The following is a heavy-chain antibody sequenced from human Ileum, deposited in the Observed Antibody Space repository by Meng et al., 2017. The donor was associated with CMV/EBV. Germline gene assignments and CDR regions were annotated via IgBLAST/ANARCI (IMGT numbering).Heavy chain of an antibody. Sequence: SVKVSCKASGYTFTGYYMHWVRQAPGQGLEWMGWINPNSGGTNYAQKFQGRVTMTRDTSISTAYMELSRLRSDDTAVYYCARDKSLDYDFWSGYYRGRGFYGMDVWDQGTTVTVSS. D-gene: IGHD3-3*01. CDR1: GYTFTGYY. CDR3: ARDKSLDYDFWSGYYRGRGFYGMDV. J-gene: IGHJ6*02. V-gene: IGHV1-2*02. CDR2: INPNSGGT.